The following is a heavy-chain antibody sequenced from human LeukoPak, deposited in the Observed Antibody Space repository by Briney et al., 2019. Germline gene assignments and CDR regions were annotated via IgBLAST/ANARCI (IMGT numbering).Heavy chain of an antibody. Sequence: GGSLRLSCAACGFTFSSYAMSWARQAPGKGLEWVSAISGSGGSTYYAGSVKGRFTVSRDNSKNTLYQQMNSLRAEDTAVYYCAKDAKYVFFDYWGQGTLVTVSS. D-gene: IGHD4/OR15-4a*01. J-gene: IGHJ4*02. CDR2: ISGSGGST. CDR1: GFTFSSYA. CDR3: AKDAKYVFFDY. V-gene: IGHV3-23*01.